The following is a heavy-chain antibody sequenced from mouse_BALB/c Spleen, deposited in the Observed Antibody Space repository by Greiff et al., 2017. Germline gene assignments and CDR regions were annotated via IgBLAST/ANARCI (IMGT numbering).Heavy chain of an antibody. D-gene: IGHD1-1*01. CDR3: ARHSYYYGSSEYFDV. J-gene: IGHJ1*01. Sequence: EVHLVESGGDLVKPGGSLKLSCAASGFTFSSYGMSWVRQTPDKRLEWVATISSGGSYTYYPDSVKGRFTISRDNAKNTLYLQMSSLKSEDTAMYYCARHSYYYGSSEYFDVWGAGTTVTVSS. CDR2: ISSGGSYT. V-gene: IGHV5-6*01. CDR1: GFTFSSYG.